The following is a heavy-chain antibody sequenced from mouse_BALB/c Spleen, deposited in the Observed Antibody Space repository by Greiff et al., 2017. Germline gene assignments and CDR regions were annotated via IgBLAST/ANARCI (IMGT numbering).Heavy chain of an antibody. D-gene: IGHD2-3*01. V-gene: IGHV5-6-3*01. J-gene: IGHJ2*01. CDR3: ARGIDDGYYFDY. CDR2: INSNGGST. Sequence: EVKLVESGGGLVQPGGSLKLSCAASGFTFSSYGMSWVRQTPDKRLELVATINSNGGSTYYPDSVKGRFTISRDNAKNTLYLQMSSLKSEDTAMYYCARGIDDGYYFDYWGQGTTLTVSS. CDR1: GFTFSSYG.